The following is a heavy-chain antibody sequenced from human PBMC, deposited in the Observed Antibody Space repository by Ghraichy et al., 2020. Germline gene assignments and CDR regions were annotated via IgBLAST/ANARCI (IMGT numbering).Heavy chain of an antibody. CDR1: GDTFSIYA. Sequence: SVKVSCKASGDTFSIYAINWVRQAPGQGLEWMGRIIPILAIANSAQKFQGRVTITADKSTSTAYMELSSLRSEDTAVYYCARDLFDPKSDDILTENTMDVWGQGTTVTVSS. CDR2: IIPILAIA. V-gene: IGHV1-69*04. J-gene: IGHJ6*02. CDR3: ARDLFDPKSDDILTENTMDV. D-gene: IGHD3-9*01.